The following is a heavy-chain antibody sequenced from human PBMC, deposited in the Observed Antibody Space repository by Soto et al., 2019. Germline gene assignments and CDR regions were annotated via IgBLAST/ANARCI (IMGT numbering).Heavy chain of an antibody. CDR3: VRDQGIRLTENWFDP. J-gene: IGHJ5*02. CDR2: INPISGGT. D-gene: IGHD3-9*01. Sequence: ASVKVSCKASGYTFSDSFLDWERRAPGQGLEWMGWINPISGGTEYAQNFQGRVTMTRDTSIRTVYLGLSRLRSDDTAIYYCVRDQGIRLTENWFDPWGHGTLVTVS. CDR1: GYTFSDSF. V-gene: IGHV1-2*02.